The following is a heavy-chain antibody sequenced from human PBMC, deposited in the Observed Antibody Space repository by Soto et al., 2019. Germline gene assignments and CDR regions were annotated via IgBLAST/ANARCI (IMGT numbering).Heavy chain of an antibody. Sequence: VKVSCKASGYTFTTYALHWVRQAPGQGLEWMGWINAGSGNTKYSQKFQGRVTITRDTSARTAYMELSSLRSEDTAVYYCARDEQWLVGYYFDYWGQGTLVTVSS. D-gene: IGHD6-19*01. CDR2: INAGSGNT. CDR1: GYTFTTYA. V-gene: IGHV1-3*01. CDR3: ARDEQWLVGYYFDY. J-gene: IGHJ4*02.